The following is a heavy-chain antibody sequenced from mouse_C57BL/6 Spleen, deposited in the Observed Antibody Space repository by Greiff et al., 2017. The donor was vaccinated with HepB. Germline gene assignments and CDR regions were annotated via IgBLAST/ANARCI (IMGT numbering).Heavy chain of an antibody. CDR3: ARARGDGYYGDY. CDR2: IDPSDSYT. CDR1: GYTFTSHW. Sequence: QVQLQQPGAELVMPGASVKLSCKASGYTFTSHWMHWVKQRPGQGLEWIGEIDPSDSYTNYNQEFKGKSTLTVDKSSSTAYMQLSSLTSEDSAVYYCARARGDGYYGDYWGQGTTLTVSS. D-gene: IGHD2-3*01. J-gene: IGHJ2*01. V-gene: IGHV1-69*01.